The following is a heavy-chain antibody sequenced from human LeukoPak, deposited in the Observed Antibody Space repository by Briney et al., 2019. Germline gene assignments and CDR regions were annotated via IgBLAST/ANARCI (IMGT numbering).Heavy chain of an antibody. CDR1: GYTFTGYY. CDR3: ARDIGYDFWSGYLSASYYYYGMDV. Sequence: ASVKVSCKASGYTFTGYYMHWVRQAPGQGLEWMGWINPNSGGTNYAQKVQGRVTMTRDTSISTAYMELSRLRSDDTAVYYCARDIGYDFWSGYLSASYYYYGMDVWGQGTTVTVSS. CDR2: INPNSGGT. V-gene: IGHV1-2*02. J-gene: IGHJ6*02. D-gene: IGHD3-3*01.